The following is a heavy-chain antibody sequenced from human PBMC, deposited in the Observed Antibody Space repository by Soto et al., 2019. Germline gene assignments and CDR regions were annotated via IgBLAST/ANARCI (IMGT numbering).Heavy chain of an antibody. J-gene: IGHJ3*02. V-gene: IGHV3-21*01. Sequence: GGSLRLSCAASGFTFSSYSMNWVRQAPGKGLEWVSSISSSSSSYIYYADSVKGRFTISRDNAKNSLYLQMNSLRAEDTAVYYCARDQGYCSSTSCYAFDIWGQGTMVNVSS. CDR2: ISSSSSSYI. D-gene: IGHD2-2*01. CDR3: ARDQGYCSSTSCYAFDI. CDR1: GFTFSSYS.